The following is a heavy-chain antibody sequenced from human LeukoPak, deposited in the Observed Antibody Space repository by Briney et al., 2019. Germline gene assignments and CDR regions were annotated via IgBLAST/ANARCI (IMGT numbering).Heavy chain of an antibody. Sequence: GGSLRLSCAASGITFSSSAMSWVRQAPGKGLEWVSAMSGGGTIYYADSVKGRFTISRDNPKNTLYLHTNSLRAEDTAIYYCAKGLVSRGYFDSWGQGTLVTVSS. V-gene: IGHV3-23*01. CDR2: MSGGGTI. J-gene: IGHJ4*02. CDR3: AKGLVSRGYFDS. D-gene: IGHD2-2*01. CDR1: GITFSSSA.